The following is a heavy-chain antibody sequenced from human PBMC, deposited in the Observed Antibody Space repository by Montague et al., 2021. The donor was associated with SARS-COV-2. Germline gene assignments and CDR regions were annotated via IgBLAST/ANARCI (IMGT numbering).Heavy chain of an antibody. J-gene: IGHJ4*02. V-gene: IGHV6-1*01. CDR2: TYYRSRWYR. CDR3: ARVWTTEWYEGYFDN. D-gene: IGHD3-3*01. CDR1: GDSVSSNNAA. Sequence: CAISGDSVSSNNAAWNWLRQSPSRGLEWLGRTYYRSRWYREYAVSFKXXITIDPDTSKNQFSLQLNSVTPEDTAVYYCARVWTTEWYEGYFDNWGQGTLVTVSS.